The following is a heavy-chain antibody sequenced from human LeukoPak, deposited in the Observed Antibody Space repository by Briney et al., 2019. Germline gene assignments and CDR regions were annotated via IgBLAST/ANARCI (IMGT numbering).Heavy chain of an antibody. CDR3: ARVAGDSSGWHYYYYYYMDV. CDR2: ISSSGSTI. CDR1: GFTFSDYY. V-gene: IGHV3-11*04. Sequence: NSGGSLRLSCAASGFTFSDYYMSWIRQAPGKGLEWVSYISSSGSTIYYADSVKGRFTISRDNAKNSLYLQMNSLRAEDTAVYYCARVAGDSSGWHYYYYYYMDVWGKGTTVTVSS. J-gene: IGHJ6*03. D-gene: IGHD6-19*01.